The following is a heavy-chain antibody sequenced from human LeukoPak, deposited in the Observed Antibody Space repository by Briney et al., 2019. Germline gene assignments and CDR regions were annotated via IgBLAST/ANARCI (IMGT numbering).Heavy chain of an antibody. D-gene: IGHD6-19*01. V-gene: IGHV3-23*01. CDR1: GFSFSSYA. CDR3: AKVGSEEWLALSYYYYYYMDV. CDR2: ISGSGGST. Sequence: PGGSLRLSCAASGFSFSSYAMSWVRQAPGKGLEWVSAISGSGGSTYYADSVKGRFTISRDNSKNTLYLQMNSLRAEDTAVYYCAKVGSEEWLALSYYYYYYMDVWGKGTTVTVSS. J-gene: IGHJ6*03.